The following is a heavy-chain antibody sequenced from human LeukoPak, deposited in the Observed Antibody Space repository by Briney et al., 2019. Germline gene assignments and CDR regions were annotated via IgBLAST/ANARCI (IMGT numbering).Heavy chain of an antibody. Sequence: PGGSLRLSCAASGFTFSSYSMNWVRQAPGKGPEWVSSISSSSSYIYYADSVKGRFTISRDDAKNSLYLQMNSLRAEDTAVYYCARALSQYYYDSSGYLDYWGQGTLVTVSS. CDR2: ISSSSSYI. V-gene: IGHV3-21*01. CDR1: GFTFSSYS. J-gene: IGHJ4*02. CDR3: ARALSQYYYDSSGYLDY. D-gene: IGHD3-22*01.